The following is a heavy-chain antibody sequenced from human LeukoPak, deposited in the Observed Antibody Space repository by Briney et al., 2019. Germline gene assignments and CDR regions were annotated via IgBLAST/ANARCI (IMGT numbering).Heavy chain of an antibody. Sequence: ASVKVSCKASGGTFSSYAISWVRQAPGQGLEWMGRIIPILGIANYAQKFQGRVTITADKSTSTAYMELSSLRSEDTAVYYCAAYGGSGWPGKDIWGQGTMVTVSS. V-gene: IGHV1-69*04. D-gene: IGHD6-19*01. CDR3: AAYGGSGWPGKDI. J-gene: IGHJ3*02. CDR2: IIPILGIA. CDR1: GGTFSSYA.